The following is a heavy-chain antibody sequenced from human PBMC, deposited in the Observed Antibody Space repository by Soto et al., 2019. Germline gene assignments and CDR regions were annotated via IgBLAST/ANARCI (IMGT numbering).Heavy chain of an antibody. J-gene: IGHJ4*02. CDR3: ARRDSGGFYRFFDS. D-gene: IGHD2-15*01. CDR2: TGSGTGPG. CDR1: GGSLSTNP. V-gene: IGHV1-69*06. Sequence: QVQLVQSGTEVKKPGSSVKVSCKASGGSLSTNPISWVRQAPGQGLEWMGGTGSGTGPGNHAQKFEGRLTVIADKPTSTVYMELTNLSSEDTAVYYCARRDSGGFYRFFDSWGQGTLVTVSS.